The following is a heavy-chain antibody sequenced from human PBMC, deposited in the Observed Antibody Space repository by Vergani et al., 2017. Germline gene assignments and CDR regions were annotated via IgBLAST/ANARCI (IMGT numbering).Heavy chain of an antibody. CDR1: GFTFSSYA. V-gene: IGHV3-64*01. Sequence: EVQLVESGGGLVQPGGSLRLSCAASGFTFSSYAMHWVRQAPGKGLEYVSAISSNGGSTSYANSVQCRFTISRDNSKNTLYLQMGSLRAEDMAVYYCARSPPSMVAGYYYYGMDVWGQGTTVTVSS. CDR2: ISSNGGST. J-gene: IGHJ6*02. CDR3: ARSPPSMVAGYYYYGMDV. D-gene: IGHD3-10*01.